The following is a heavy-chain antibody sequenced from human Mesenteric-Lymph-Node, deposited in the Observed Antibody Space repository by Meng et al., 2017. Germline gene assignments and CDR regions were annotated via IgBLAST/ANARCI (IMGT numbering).Heavy chain of an antibody. CDR1: GGSFSGYW. CDR2: IDHGGTT. D-gene: IGHD3-22*01. Sequence: QVQLSLGGAGLLKPSETLSLSCTIYGGSFSGYWWSWIRQAPGKRLEWIGEIDHGGTTNYNPSLKSRVTISGDMSKNRFSLRMSSVTAADTAVYYCARVEYRGNLQDSNGLALWGQGALVTVSS. J-gene: IGHJ4*02. V-gene: IGHV4-34*01. CDR3: ARVEYRGNLQDSNGLAL.